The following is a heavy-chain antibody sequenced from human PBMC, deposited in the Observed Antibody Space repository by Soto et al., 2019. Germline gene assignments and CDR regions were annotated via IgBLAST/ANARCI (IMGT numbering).Heavy chain of an antibody. D-gene: IGHD3-9*01. CDR1: GFTFSSYS. V-gene: IGHV3-21*01. Sequence: GGSLRLSCAASGFTFSSYSMNWVRQAPGKGLEWVSSISSSSSYIYYADSVKGRFTISRDNAKNSLYLQMNSLRAEDTAVYYCARDLVSRYFDPPHAVPLYGMDVWGQGATVTVSS. CDR2: ISSSSSYI. CDR3: ARDLVSRYFDPPHAVPLYGMDV. J-gene: IGHJ6*02.